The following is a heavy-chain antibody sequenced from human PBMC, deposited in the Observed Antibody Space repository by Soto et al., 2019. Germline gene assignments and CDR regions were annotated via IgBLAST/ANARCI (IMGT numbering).Heavy chain of an antibody. CDR2: ISSSSSTI. V-gene: IGHV3-48*01. Sequence: GGSLRLSCAASGFTFSSYSMNWVRQAPGKGLEWVSYISSSSSTIYYADSVKGRFTIPRDNAKNSLYLQMNSLRAEDTAVYYCARDRYCTNGVCSDNWFDPWGQGTLVTVSS. CDR3: ARDRYCTNGVCSDNWFDP. CDR1: GFTFSSYS. J-gene: IGHJ5*02. D-gene: IGHD2-8*01.